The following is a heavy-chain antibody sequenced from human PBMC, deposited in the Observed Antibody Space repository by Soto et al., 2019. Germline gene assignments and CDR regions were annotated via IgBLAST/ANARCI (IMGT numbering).Heavy chain of an antibody. Sequence: ASVKVSCKASGYTFTSYYMHWVRQAPGQGLEWMGIINPSGGSTSYAQKFQGRVTMTRDTSTSTVYMELSSLRSEDTAVYYCARDKVRSYYGSGSYYPTLGNYYYGMDVWG. CDR1: GYTFTSYY. CDR3: ARDKVRSYYGSGSYYPTLGNYYYGMDV. J-gene: IGHJ6*02. CDR2: INPSGGST. D-gene: IGHD3-10*01. V-gene: IGHV1-46*01.